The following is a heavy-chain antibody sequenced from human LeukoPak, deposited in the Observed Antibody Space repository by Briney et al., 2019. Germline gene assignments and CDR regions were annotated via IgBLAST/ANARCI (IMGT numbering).Heavy chain of an antibody. CDR1: GGSFSGYY. CDR2: INHSGST. Sequence: PSETLSLTCAVYGGSFSGYYWSWIRQPPGKGLEWIGEINHSGSTNYNPSLKSRVTISVDTSKNQFSLKLSSVTAADTAVYYCARQPRYDFWSGYSVIDYWGQGTLVTVSS. V-gene: IGHV4-34*01. D-gene: IGHD3-3*01. CDR3: ARQPRYDFWSGYSVIDY. J-gene: IGHJ4*02.